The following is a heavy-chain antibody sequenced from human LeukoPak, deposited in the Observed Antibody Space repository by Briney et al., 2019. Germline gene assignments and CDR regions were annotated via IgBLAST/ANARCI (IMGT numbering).Heavy chain of an antibody. CDR3: ARARGYSGYGPYTY. D-gene: IGHD5-12*01. CDR1: GFTFSSYS. Sequence: GGSLRLSCAASGFTFSSYSMNWVRQAPGKGLEWVSYISSSSSTIYYADSVKGRFTISRDNAKNSPYLQMNGLRAEDTAVYYCARARGYSGYGPYTYWGQGTLVTVSS. J-gene: IGHJ4*02. V-gene: IGHV3-48*04. CDR2: ISSSSSTI.